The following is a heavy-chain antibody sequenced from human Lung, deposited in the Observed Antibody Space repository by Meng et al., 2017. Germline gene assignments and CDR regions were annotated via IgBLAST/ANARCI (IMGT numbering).Heavy chain of an antibody. V-gene: IGHV1-18*01. CDR1: GFTFTHHG. D-gene: IGHD6-19*01. Sequence: QVQLVQSGAEVKNPGAVMKVSCKASGFTFTHHGFSWVRQAPGQELEWVGWISAYNGRTSYSQKLQGRVTMTTDTSTSTVYMEVRSLRSDDTAVYFCARWGHSSAWPSQWYEYWGQGTLVTVSS. J-gene: IGHJ4*02. CDR2: ISAYNGRT. CDR3: ARWGHSSAWPSQWYEY.